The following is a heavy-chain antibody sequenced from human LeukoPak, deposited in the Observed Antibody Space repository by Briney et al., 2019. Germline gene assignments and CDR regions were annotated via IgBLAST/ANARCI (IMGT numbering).Heavy chain of an antibody. J-gene: IGHJ4*02. V-gene: IGHV3-7*01. CDR2: IKQDGSEK. Sequence: PGGSLRLSCAASGFTFNNYWMSWVRQAPGKGLEWVANIKQDGSEKYYVDSVKGRFTISRDNARNTLYMQMNSLRAEDTAVYYCARGSSGPWGYWGQGTLVTVSS. D-gene: IGHD3-10*01. CDR3: ARGSSGPWGY. CDR1: GFTFNNYW.